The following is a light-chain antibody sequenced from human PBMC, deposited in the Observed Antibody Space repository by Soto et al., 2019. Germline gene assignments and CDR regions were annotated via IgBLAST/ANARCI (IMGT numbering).Light chain of an antibody. V-gene: IGKV1-39*01. Sequence: QMTQSPSSLFASVGDRVTITCRSSQSITSHLNWYQQKVGQSPQLLIYAASTLQSGVPPRFSGSGSGTEFTLTISGLQREDFATYYCQQSHSAPLTFGGGTKVEIK. CDR2: AAS. J-gene: IGKJ4*01. CDR1: QSITSH. CDR3: QQSHSAPLT.